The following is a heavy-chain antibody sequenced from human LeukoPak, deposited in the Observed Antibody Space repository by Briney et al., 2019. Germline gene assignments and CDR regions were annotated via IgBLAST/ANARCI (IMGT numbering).Heavy chain of an antibody. V-gene: IGHV3-7*01. J-gene: IGHJ4*02. CDR3: VRDAPGREGPHY. CDR2: INEDGSKM. CDR1: GFAFSDYW. Sequence: GGSLRLSFAASGFAFSDYWMNWVRQTPGKGLEWVAHINEDGSKMGYVDPVKGRFTISRDNAKNSLSLQMNSLRAEDTAVYHCVRDAPGREGPHYWGQGTLVTVSS.